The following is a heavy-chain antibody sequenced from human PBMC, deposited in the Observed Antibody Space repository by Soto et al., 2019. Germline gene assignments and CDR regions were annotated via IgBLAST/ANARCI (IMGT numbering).Heavy chain of an antibody. J-gene: IGHJ4*02. CDR3: AKRPLELHTYDY. CDR1: GFIFRNYG. Sequence: EVQLSESGGGWVQPGGSLRLSCTASGFIFRNYGVTWVRQAPGKGLEWVSSIIGSGGTTYYTDSVKGRFTISRDNSKNILFLQINSLRAEDTAVSYCAKRPLELHTYDYWGQGTLVTVSS. CDR2: IIGSGGTT. V-gene: IGHV3-23*01. D-gene: IGHD1-7*01.